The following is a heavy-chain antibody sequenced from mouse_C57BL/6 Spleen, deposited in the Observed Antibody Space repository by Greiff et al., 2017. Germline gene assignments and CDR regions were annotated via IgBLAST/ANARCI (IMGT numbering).Heavy chain of an antibody. V-gene: IGHV14-4*01. CDR2: IDPENGDT. J-gene: IGHJ4*01. CDR3: TTGRDYYAMDY. Sequence: EVQLQQSGAELVRPGASVKLSCTASGFNIKDDYMHWVKQRPEQGLEWIGWIDPENGDTEYASKFQGKATITADTSSNTAYLQLSSLTAADTAVYYWTTGRDYYAMDYWGQGTSVTVSS. CDR1: GFNIKDDY.